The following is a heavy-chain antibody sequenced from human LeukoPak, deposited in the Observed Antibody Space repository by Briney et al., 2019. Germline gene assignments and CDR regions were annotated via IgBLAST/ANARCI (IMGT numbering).Heavy chain of an antibody. V-gene: IGHV3-7*03. CDR2: IKQDGSEK. CDR3: ARDKSAGADTGISFYY. J-gene: IGHJ4*02. Sequence: GGSLRLSCAVSGFTFSNYWMTWVRQAPGKGLEWVASIKQDGSEKYYVDSVKGRFTFSRDNAKNSLYLQMDSLRVEDTAVYYCARDKSAGADTGISFYYWGRGALVTVSS. D-gene: IGHD6-13*01. CDR1: GFTFSNYW.